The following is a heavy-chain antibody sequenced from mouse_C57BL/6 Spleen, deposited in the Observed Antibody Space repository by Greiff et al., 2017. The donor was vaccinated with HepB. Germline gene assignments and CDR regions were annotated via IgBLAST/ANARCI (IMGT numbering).Heavy chain of an antibody. Sequence: EVKLVESGGGLVKPGGSLKLSCAASGFTFSSYAMSWVRQTPEKRLEWVATISDGGSYTYYPDNVKGRFTISRDNAKNNLYLQMSHLKSEDTAMYYCARDDAPGDWYFDVWGTGTTVTVSS. CDR1: GFTFSSYA. CDR3: ARDDAPGDWYFDV. V-gene: IGHV5-4*01. J-gene: IGHJ1*03. CDR2: ISDGGSYT.